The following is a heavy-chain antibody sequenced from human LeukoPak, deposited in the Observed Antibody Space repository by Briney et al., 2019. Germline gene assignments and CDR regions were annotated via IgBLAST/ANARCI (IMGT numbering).Heavy chain of an antibody. CDR3: AREGADIVVVPAADHFDY. CDR1: GFTFSSYG. V-gene: IGHV3-7*01. Sequence: GGSLRLSCAASGFTFSSYGMHWVRQAPGKGLEWVANIKQDGSEKYYVDSVKGRFTISRDNAKNSLYLQMNSLRAVDTAVYYCAREGADIVVVPAADHFDYWGQGTLVTVSS. D-gene: IGHD2-2*01. J-gene: IGHJ4*02. CDR2: IKQDGSEK.